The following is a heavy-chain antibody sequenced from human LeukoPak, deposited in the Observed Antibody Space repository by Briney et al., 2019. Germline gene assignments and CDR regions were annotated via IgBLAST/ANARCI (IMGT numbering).Heavy chain of an antibody. J-gene: IGHJ6*03. V-gene: IGHV1-3*03. CDR3: ARRSSCSGGSCYLTDYYYYYYMDV. Sequence: GASVKVSCKASGYTFTSYAMHWVRQAPGQRLEWMGWINAGNGNTKYSQEFQGRVTITRDTSASTAYMELSSLRSEDMAVYYCARRSSCSGGSCYLTDYYYYYYMDVWGKGTTVTISS. CDR2: INAGNGNT. D-gene: IGHD2-15*01. CDR1: GYTFTSYA.